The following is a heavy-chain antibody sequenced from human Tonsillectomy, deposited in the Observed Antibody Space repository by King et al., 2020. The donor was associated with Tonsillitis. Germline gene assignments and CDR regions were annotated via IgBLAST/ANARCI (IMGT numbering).Heavy chain of an antibody. J-gene: IGHJ4*02. CDR2: IYYSGST. CDR1: GGSISSYY. Sequence: LQLQESGPGLVKPSETLSLTCTVSGGSISSYYWSWIRQPPGKGLEWIGYIYYSGSTNYNPSLKSRVTISVDTSKNQFSLKLSSVTAADTAVYYCARGRYSYALGAIYDYWGQGTLVTVSS. CDR3: ARGRYSYALGAIYDY. V-gene: IGHV4-59*01. D-gene: IGHD5-18*01.